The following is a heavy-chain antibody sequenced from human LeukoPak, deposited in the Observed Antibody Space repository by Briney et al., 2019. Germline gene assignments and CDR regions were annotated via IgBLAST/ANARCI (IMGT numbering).Heavy chain of an antibody. CDR1: GYTFTSYS. Sequence: SVKVSCKASGYTFTSYSISWVRQAPGQGLEWMGGIIPIFGTANYAQKFQGRVTITADESTSTDYMELSSLRSEDTAVYFCASAPRYSSSWPNNWFDPWGQGTLVTVSS. J-gene: IGHJ5*02. D-gene: IGHD6-13*01. V-gene: IGHV1-69*13. CDR3: ASAPRYSSSWPNNWFDP. CDR2: IIPIFGTA.